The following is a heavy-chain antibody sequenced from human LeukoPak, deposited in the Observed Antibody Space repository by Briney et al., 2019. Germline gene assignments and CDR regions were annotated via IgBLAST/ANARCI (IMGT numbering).Heavy chain of an antibody. V-gene: IGHV1-2*06. J-gene: IGHJ6*02. CDR3: ARDLYSSSWSRESLANYYYYYGMDV. CDR2: INPNSGGT. CDR1: GYTLTSYG. Sequence: GASVRVSCKASGYTLTSYGISWVRQAPGQGLEWMGRINPNSGGTNYAQKFQGRVTMTRDTSISTAYMELSRLRSDDTAVYYCARDLYSSSWSRESLANYYYYYGMDVWGQGTTVTVSS. D-gene: IGHD6-13*01.